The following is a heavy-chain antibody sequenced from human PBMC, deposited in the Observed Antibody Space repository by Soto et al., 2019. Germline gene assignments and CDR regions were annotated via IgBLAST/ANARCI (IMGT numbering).Heavy chain of an antibody. D-gene: IGHD1-26*01. CDR3: ANLPTWGATTFAP. CDR2: IYNTGTT. Sequence: SETLSLTCTVSGASISSYYWSWIRQPPGKGLEWIAYIYNTGTTKYNPSLKSRVTISEDTSKNQFSLKLTSVTAADTAVYYCANLPTWGATTFAPWGQGTLVTVSS. CDR1: GASISSYY. V-gene: IGHV4-4*08. J-gene: IGHJ5*02.